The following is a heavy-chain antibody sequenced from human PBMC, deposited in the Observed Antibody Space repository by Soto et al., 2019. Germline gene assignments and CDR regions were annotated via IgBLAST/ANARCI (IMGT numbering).Heavy chain of an antibody. CDR2: ISFSDNSI. CDR3: ARDIEPPGLVFDY. CDR1: GFSFSDYY. Sequence: GGSLRLSCAASGFSFSDYYMSWIRQAPGKGLEWVSYISFSDNSIYYADSVKGRFTISRDNAKSSLYLQMNSLRAEDTAVYYCARDIEPPGLVFDYWGQGTMVTGSS. D-gene: IGHD6-13*01. V-gene: IGHV3-11*01. J-gene: IGHJ4*02.